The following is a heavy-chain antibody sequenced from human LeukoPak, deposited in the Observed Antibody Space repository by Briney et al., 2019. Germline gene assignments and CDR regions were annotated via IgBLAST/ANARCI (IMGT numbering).Heavy chain of an antibody. Sequence: SETLSLTCTISGGSISSGSYYWSWIRQPAGKGLECIGRIYTSGSTNYNPSLKSRVTISVDTSKNQFSLKLSSVTAADTAVYYCARDLSGWNPASYYYYMDVWGKGTTVTVSS. CDR2: IYTSGST. CDR3: ARDLSGWNPASYYYYMDV. D-gene: IGHD6-19*01. CDR1: GGSISSGSYY. J-gene: IGHJ6*03. V-gene: IGHV4-61*02.